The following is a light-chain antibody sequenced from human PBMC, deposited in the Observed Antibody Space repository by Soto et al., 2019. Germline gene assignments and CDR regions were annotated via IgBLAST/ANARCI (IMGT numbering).Light chain of an antibody. V-gene: IGKV1-5*01. CDR3: QQYDSYPIT. CDR2: GTS. Sequence: DIPLTQSPSTLWAWVLERIHMXGRASQSISSWLAWYQQKPGKAPKSLIYGTSNLESGVPSRFSGSGSGTDYTLTISSLQPEDFATYYCQQYDSYPITFGQGTRLEIK. J-gene: IGKJ5*01. CDR1: QSISSW.